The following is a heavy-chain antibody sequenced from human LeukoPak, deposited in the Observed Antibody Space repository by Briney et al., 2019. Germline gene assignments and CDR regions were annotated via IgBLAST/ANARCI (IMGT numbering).Heavy chain of an antibody. V-gene: IGHV4-34*01. CDR1: GGPFSGYY. D-gene: IGHD2-8*01. Sequence: SETLSLTCAVYGGPFSGYYWSWIRQPPGKGLEWIGEINHSGSTNYNPSLKSRVTISVDTSKNQFSLKLSSVTAADTAVYYCARHTKNGGVFYTYWGQGTLVTVSS. J-gene: IGHJ4*02. CDR3: ARHTKNGGVFYTY. CDR2: INHSGST.